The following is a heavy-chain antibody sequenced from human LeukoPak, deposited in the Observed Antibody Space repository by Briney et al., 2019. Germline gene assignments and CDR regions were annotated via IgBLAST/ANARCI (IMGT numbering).Heavy chain of an antibody. CDR3: AELGITMIGGV. CDR1: GFMFSTYE. J-gene: IGHJ6*04. Sequence: PGGSLRLSCAASGFMFSTYEMNWVRQAPGKGLEWLSYISYNGRSIYYADSVEGRFTISRDNAKNSLYLQMNSLRVEDTAVYYCAELGITMIGGVWGKGTTVTISS. V-gene: IGHV3-48*03. D-gene: IGHD3-10*02. CDR2: ISYNGRSI.